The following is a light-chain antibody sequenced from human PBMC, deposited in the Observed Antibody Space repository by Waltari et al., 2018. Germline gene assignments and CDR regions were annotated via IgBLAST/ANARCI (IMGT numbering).Light chain of an antibody. V-gene: IGKV3D-15*01. Sequence: EIVMTQSPATLSVSPGERATLSCTASQSISDSLGWYQQRPGQAPRLLTYGASTRATGIPARFSGSGSGTEFTLTISSLQSEDFAVYYCHQYKIWPEAFGQGTKVEIK. CDR2: GAS. CDR3: HQYKIWPEA. CDR1: QSISDS. J-gene: IGKJ1*01.